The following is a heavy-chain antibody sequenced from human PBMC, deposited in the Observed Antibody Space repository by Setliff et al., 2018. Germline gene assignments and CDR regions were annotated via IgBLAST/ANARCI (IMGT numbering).Heavy chain of an antibody. J-gene: IGHJ4*02. D-gene: IGHD1-1*01. Sequence: PSETLSLTCTVSGASISSGTYYWAWIRQPPGKGLEWIGRIHYRGTTYSNASLASRLAISVDTAKNQFSLKLTSVTAADTAVYYCARTGTYRYFDYWGQGTRVTVSS. CDR3: ARTGTYRYFDY. V-gene: IGHV4-39*01. CDR1: GASISSGTYY. CDR2: IHYRGTT.